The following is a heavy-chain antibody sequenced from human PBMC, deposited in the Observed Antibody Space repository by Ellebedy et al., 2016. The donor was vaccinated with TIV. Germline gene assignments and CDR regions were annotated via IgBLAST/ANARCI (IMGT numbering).Heavy chain of an antibody. D-gene: IGHD1-20*01. CDR3: ARDPDNRNGPFDY. J-gene: IGHJ4*02. CDR1: GFSLSTYW. Sequence: GESLKISCAASGFSLSTYWMHWVRQVPGKGLEWVSRVSSDVTGPTYADSVMGRFIISRDNVKSTVYLQMFSLRPEDTAVYYCARDPDNRNGPFDYWGQGTLVTVSS. CDR2: VSSDVTGP. V-gene: IGHV3-74*01.